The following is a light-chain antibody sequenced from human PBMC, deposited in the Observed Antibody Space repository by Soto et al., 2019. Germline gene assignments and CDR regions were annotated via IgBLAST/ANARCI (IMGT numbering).Light chain of an antibody. CDR3: QSYDSSLSGHVV. V-gene: IGLV1-40*01. J-gene: IGLJ2*01. CDR1: SSNIGAGYD. CDR2: GNS. Sequence: QSVLTQPPSVSGAPGQRVTISCTGSSSNIGAGYDVHWYQQLPGTAPKLLIYGNSNRPSGVPDRFSGSKSGTSASLAITGLQDEDDADYCGQSYDSSLSGHVVFGGGTKLTVL.